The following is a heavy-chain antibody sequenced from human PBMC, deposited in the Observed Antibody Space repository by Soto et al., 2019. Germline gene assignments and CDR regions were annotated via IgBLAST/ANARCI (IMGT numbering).Heavy chain of an antibody. Sequence: GGSLRLSCAASGFIFSNYAMSWVRQAPGKGLEWVSAIGGNGADTYYADTVKGRFTISRDNSKNTLYLQMNSLRAEDTAVYFCAIPSGLTVTGPDYWGQGTLVTVSS. CDR2: IGGNGADT. CDR1: GFIFSNYA. J-gene: IGHJ4*02. CDR3: AIPSGLTVTGPDY. V-gene: IGHV3-23*01. D-gene: IGHD6-19*01.